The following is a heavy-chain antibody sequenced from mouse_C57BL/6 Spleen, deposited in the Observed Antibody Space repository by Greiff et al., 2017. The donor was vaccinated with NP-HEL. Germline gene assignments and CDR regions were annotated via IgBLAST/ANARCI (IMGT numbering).Heavy chain of an antibody. J-gene: IGHJ2*01. CDR3: ARGGGFDY. CDR2: IDPSDSYT. Sequence: QVQLQQPGAELVKPGASVKLSCTASGYTFTSYWMPWVKQRPGQGLEWIGEIDPSDSYTNYNQKFKGKATLPVDTSPRTAYMQLSSLTSEDTAVYYCARGGGFDYWGQGTTLTVSS. CDR1: GYTFTSYW. V-gene: IGHV1-50*01.